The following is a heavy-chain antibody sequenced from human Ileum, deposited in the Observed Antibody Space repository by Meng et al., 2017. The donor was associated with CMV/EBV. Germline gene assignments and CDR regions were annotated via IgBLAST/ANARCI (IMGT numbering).Heavy chain of an antibody. J-gene: IGHJ4*02. CDR2: IYYSGNT. CDR1: GGSISSGGYY. D-gene: IGHD3-10*01. Sequence: VSGGSISSGGYYWTRIRQPPGKGLEWIGYIYYSGNTYYNPSLKSRVTISVNTSKNQFSLKLDSVTAADTAVYYCARDGGYGSGSYIWGQGTLVTVSS. V-gene: IGHV4-30-4*01. CDR3: ARDGGYGSGSYI.